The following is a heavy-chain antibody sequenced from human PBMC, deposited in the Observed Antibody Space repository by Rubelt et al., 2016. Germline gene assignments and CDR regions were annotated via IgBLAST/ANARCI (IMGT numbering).Heavy chain of an antibody. D-gene: IGHD2-2*01. V-gene: IGHV3-48*02. CDR2: ISSSSSTI. CDR1: GFTVSSNY. CDR3: ATQGYCSSTSCYGAY. J-gene: IGHJ4*02. Sequence: EVQLVESGGGLVQPGGSLRLSCAASGFTVSSNYMSWVRQAPGKGLEWVSYISSSSSTIYYADSWKGRFTISRDNAKNSLYLQMNSLRDEDTAVYYCATQGYCSSTSCYGAYWGQGTLVTVSS.